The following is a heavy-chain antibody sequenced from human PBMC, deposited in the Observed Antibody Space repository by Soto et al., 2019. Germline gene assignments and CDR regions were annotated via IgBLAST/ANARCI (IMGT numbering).Heavy chain of an antibody. CDR3: ARDISGYSDRYRYYFDY. CDR1: GFTFSSYG. V-gene: IGHV3-33*01. CDR2: IWYDGSNK. D-gene: IGHD5-18*01. J-gene: IGHJ4*02. Sequence: QVQLVESGGGVVQPGRSLRLSCAASGFTFSSYGMHWVRQAPGKGLEWVAVIWYDGSNKYYADSVKGRFTISRDNSKNTLYLQMKSLRAEDTAVYYCARDISGYSDRYRYYFDYWGQGTLVTVSS.